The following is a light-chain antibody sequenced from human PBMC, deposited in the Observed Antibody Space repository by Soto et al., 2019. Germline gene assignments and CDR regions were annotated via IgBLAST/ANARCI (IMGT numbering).Light chain of an antibody. CDR1: SSNIGAGYD. Sequence: QAVVTQPPSVSGAPGQRVTISCTGSSSNIGAGYDVHWYQQLPGTAPKLLIYGNSNRPSGVPDRFSGSKSGTSASLAITGLQAEDEADYSCQSYDSSLRGVFGGGTKLTVL. J-gene: IGLJ3*02. V-gene: IGLV1-40*01. CDR2: GNS. CDR3: QSYDSSLRGV.